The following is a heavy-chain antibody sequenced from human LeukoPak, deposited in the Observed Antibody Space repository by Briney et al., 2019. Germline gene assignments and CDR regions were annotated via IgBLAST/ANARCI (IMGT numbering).Heavy chain of an antibody. J-gene: IGHJ4*02. CDR2: IGSSSI. CDR3: ARDGPPVGAGDFDY. Sequence: GGSLRHSCASPGFRVSLYSMGRIGQAPFMPLDRNSYIGSSSIYADSVKGRFTITRDSAKNSLYLQMNILRGEDTAVYYCARDGPPVGAGDFDYWCQGTPVTVSS. D-gene: IGHD3-10*01. V-gene: IGHV3-48*01. CDR1: GFRVSLYS.